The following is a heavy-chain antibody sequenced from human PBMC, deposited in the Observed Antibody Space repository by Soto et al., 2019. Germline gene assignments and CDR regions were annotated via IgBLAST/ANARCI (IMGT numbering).Heavy chain of an antibody. CDR2: INHSGST. J-gene: IGHJ5*02. CDR1: GGSFSCYY. D-gene: IGHD2-2*01. V-gene: IGHV4-34*01. Sequence: SETLSLTCAVYGGSFSCYYWSWIRQPPGKGLEGIGEINHSGSTNYNPSLKSRVTISVDTSKNQFSLKLSSVTAADTAVYYCARGPPEYCSSTSCYFRGWFDPWGQGTLVTVSS. CDR3: ARGPPEYCSSTSCYFRGWFDP.